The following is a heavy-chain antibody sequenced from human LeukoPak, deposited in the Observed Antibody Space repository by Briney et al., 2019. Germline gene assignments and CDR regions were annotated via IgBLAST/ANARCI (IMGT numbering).Heavy chain of an antibody. J-gene: IGHJ6*02. Sequence: PSETLSLTCAVYGGSFSGYYWSWIRQPPGKGLEWIGEINHSGSTNYNPSLKSRVTISVDTSKNQFSLKPSSVTAADTAVYYCAGVVPAAITVSAYGMDVWGQGTTVTVSS. D-gene: IGHD2-2*01. CDR1: GGSFSGYY. CDR2: INHSGST. CDR3: AGVVPAAITVSAYGMDV. V-gene: IGHV4-34*01.